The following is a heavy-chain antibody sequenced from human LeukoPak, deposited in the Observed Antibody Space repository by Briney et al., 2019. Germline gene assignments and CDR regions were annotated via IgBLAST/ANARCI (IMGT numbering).Heavy chain of an antibody. J-gene: IGHJ3*02. Sequence: GASVKVSCKASGYTFTGYYMHWVRQAPGQGLEWMGWINPNSGGTNYAQKFQGRVTMTRDTSISTAYMELSRLRSDDTAVYYCAGAKSGIAVADAFDIWGQGTMVTVSS. CDR3: AGAKSGIAVADAFDI. D-gene: IGHD6-19*01. CDR2: INPNSGGT. CDR1: GYTFTGYY. V-gene: IGHV1-2*02.